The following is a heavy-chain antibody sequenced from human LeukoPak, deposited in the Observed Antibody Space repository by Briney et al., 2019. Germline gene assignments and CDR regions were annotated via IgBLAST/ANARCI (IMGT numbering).Heavy chain of an antibody. J-gene: IGHJ3*02. CDR2: IYTSGST. Sequence: SQTLSLTCAISGGSISSGSYYWSWIRQPAGKGLEWIGRIYTSGSTNYNPSLKSRVTISVDTSKNQFSLKLSSVTAADTAVYYCARDSEDGDDAFDIWGQGTMVTVSS. CDR3: ARDSEDGDDAFDI. V-gene: IGHV4-61*02. CDR1: GGSISSGSYY. D-gene: IGHD4-17*01.